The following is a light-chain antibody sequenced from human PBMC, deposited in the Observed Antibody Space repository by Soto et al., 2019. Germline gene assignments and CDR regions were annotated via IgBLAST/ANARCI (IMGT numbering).Light chain of an antibody. Sequence: DIQMTQSPSTLSASVGDRVTITCRASQGISGWLAWYQQKAGKAPRLLIFDASSLMSGVPSRFSSSGYGTEFTLTINRLQPDDSATYYCQQYDSFSVWTFGQGTKVDIK. CDR2: DAS. J-gene: IGKJ1*01. CDR3: QQYDSFSVWT. V-gene: IGKV1-5*01. CDR1: QGISGW.